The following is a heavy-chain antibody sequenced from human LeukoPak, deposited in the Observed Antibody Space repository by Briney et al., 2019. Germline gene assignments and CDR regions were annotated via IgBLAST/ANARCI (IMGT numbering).Heavy chain of an antibody. CDR3: ARHRKDIGFDS. D-gene: IGHD2-15*01. J-gene: IGHJ4*02. CDR1: GYSFSSCW. V-gene: IGHV5-51*01. Sequence: TGGSLRLSCKGSGYSFSSCWIGWVRQMPGKGLEWMGIIYPDDSDTRYSPSFQGQVTISADKSISTAYLQWSSLKASDTAMYYCARHRKDIGFDSWGQGTLVTVSS. CDR2: IYPDDSDT.